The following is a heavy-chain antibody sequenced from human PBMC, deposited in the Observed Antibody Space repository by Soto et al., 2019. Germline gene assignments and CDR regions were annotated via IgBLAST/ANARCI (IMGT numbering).Heavy chain of an antibody. Sequence: SVKVSCKASGGTFSSNVITWVRQAPGQGLEWMGGIIPIFGTANYAQKFQGRVTITADESTSTAYMELSSLRSEDTAVYYCARDEDWNYFDYWGQGTMVAVSS. J-gene: IGHJ4*02. CDR1: GGTFSSNV. CDR3: ARDEDWNYFDY. CDR2: IIPIFGTA. V-gene: IGHV1-69*13. D-gene: IGHD1-1*01.